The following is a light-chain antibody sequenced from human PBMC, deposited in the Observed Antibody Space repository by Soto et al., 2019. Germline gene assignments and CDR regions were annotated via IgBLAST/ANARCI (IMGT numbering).Light chain of an antibody. CDR1: QSVTSN. CDR3: QQYNNWPPIT. CDR2: GAS. Sequence: EIVMTQSPATLSVSPGERATLSCRASQSVTSNFAWSQQKPGQAPRLLSYGASTRDTGIPARFSASGSGTEFTLTISSLQSEDFAVYYCQQYNNWPPITGGQGTRLEIK. V-gene: IGKV3-15*01. J-gene: IGKJ5*01.